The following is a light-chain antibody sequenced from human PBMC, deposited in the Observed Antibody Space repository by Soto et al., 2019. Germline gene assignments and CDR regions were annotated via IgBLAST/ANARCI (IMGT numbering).Light chain of an antibody. CDR1: QTIRSNY. CDR3: QQYGSSPWT. CDR2: GAS. V-gene: IGKV3-20*01. J-gene: IGKJ1*01. Sequence: ETVLTQSPGTLSLSPGERATLSCSASQTIRSNYLAWYRQTPGQAPRLLIYGASNRATGIADRFSGSGSGTDFTLIISRLEPEDFALYYCQQYGSSPWTLGQGTKVEIK.